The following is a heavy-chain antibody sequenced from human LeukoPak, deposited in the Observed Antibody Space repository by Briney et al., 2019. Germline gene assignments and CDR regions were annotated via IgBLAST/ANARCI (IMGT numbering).Heavy chain of an antibody. V-gene: IGHV4-39*07. CDR3: ASALYYDFWSGYGSAPFDY. CDR1: GGSISSSSYY. J-gene: IGHJ4*02. D-gene: IGHD3-3*01. CDR2: IYYSGST. Sequence: SETLSLTCTVSGGSISSSSYYWGWIRQPPGKGLEWIGSIYYSGSTYYNPSLKSRVTISVDTSKNQFSLKLSSVTAADTAVYYCASALYYDFWSGYGSAPFDYWGQGTLVTVSS.